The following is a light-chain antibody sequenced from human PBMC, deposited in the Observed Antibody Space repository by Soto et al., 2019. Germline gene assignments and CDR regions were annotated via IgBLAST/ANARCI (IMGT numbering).Light chain of an antibody. CDR1: QSIAEW. V-gene: IGKV1-5*03. CDR3: QHYDSYPVT. CDR2: PAS. J-gene: IGKJ2*01. Sequence: DIQMTQSPVTLSASVGDRVAITCRASQSIAEWLAWYQHKPGKAPKLLIYPASHLASGVPSRFSGSGSGTEFTFTITSLQPDDFATYYCQHYDSYPVTFGQGTNLEI.